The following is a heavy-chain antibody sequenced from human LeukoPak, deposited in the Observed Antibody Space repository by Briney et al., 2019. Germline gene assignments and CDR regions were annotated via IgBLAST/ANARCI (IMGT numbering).Heavy chain of an antibody. CDR2: IYYSGST. V-gene: IGHV4-39*01. CDR3: ASHRFLEWLWFDY. Sequence: SETLSPTCTVSGGSISSSSYYWGWIRQPPGKGLEWIGSIYYSGSTYYNPSLKSRVTISVDTSKNQFSLKLSSVTAADTAVYYCASHRFLEWLWFDYWGQGTLVTVSS. CDR1: GGSISSSSYY. D-gene: IGHD3-3*01. J-gene: IGHJ4*02.